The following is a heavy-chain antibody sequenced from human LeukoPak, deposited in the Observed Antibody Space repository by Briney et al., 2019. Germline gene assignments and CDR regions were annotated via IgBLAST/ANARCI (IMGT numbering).Heavy chain of an antibody. CDR2: IIPIFGTA. V-gene: IGHV1-69*06. J-gene: IGHJ4*02. CDR3: AIGPYYYDSSGYPANDY. D-gene: IGHD3-22*01. CDR1: GGTFSSYA. Sequence: SVKVSCKASGGTFSSYAISWVRQAPGQGLEWMGGIIPIFGTANYAQKFQGRVTITADKSTSTAYMELSSLRSEDTAVYYCAIGPYYYDSSGYPANDYWGQGTLVTVSS.